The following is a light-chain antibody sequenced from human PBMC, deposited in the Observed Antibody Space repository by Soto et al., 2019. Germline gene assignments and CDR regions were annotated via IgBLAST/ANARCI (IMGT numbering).Light chain of an antibody. Sequence: QSVLTQPASVSGSPGQSITISCTGTSXDVGGCKYVSWYQQHPGKAPKLMIYEVTYRPSGVSNRFSGSKSDNTASLTISGLQAEDEADYYCSSYTSSSPYVFGTGTKVTVL. J-gene: IGLJ1*01. CDR1: SXDVGGCKY. V-gene: IGLV2-14*01. CDR3: SSYTSSSPYV. CDR2: EVT.